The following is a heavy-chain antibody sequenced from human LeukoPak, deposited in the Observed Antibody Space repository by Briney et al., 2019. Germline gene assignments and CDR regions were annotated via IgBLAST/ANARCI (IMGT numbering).Heavy chain of an antibody. CDR1: GYTFTSYD. V-gene: IGHV1-8*01. Sequence: ASVKVSCKASGYTFTSYDINWVRQATGQGLEWMGWMNPNSGNTGYAQKFQGRVTMTRDTSISTAYMELSRLRSDDTAVYYCARDLYCSSTSCYDWFDPWGQGTLVTVSS. J-gene: IGHJ5*02. CDR3: ARDLYCSSTSCYDWFDP. CDR2: MNPNSGNT. D-gene: IGHD2-2*01.